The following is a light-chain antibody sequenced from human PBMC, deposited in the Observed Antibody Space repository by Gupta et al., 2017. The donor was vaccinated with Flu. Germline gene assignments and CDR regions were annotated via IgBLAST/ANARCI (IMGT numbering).Light chain of an antibody. J-gene: IGKJ4*01. Sequence: DIQMTQSPSSVSASVGDRGTITCRASQGISAWLAWYQQKPGKAPKLLIYSSSTLYSGVPSRFSGSGSGTEFTLTISSLQPEDFATYYCQQANSLPLTFGGGTKVEIK. V-gene: IGKV1-12*01. CDR3: QQANSLPLT. CDR1: QGISAW. CDR2: SSS.